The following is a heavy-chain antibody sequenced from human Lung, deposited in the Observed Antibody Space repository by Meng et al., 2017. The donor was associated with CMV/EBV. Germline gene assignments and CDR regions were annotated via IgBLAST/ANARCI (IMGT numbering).Heavy chain of an antibody. CDR3: ARDGNDYGNYWCDS. V-gene: IGHV3-33*01. CDR2: MWNVGKRN. CDR1: GFMFSTYG. J-gene: IGHJ5*01. Sequence: LXCETSGFMFSTYGMHWVRQAPGKGLEWVAVMWNVGKRNYYGDSVKGRFTISRDDSKNTVYLQMNNLSDEDTAVYYCARDGNDYGNYWCDSWAQGTXVTVSS. D-gene: IGHD4-11*01.